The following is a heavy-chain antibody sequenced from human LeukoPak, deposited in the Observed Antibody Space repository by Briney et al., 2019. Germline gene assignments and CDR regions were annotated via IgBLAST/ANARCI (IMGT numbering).Heavy chain of an antibody. J-gene: IGHJ4*02. Sequence: SETLSLTCAVSGGSINSYYWSWIRQPPGKGLEWIRYIYTSWSTNYNPSLKSRVTISVDTTKNQFSLKLTSVNAADTDVYYCARRPPSPVYCNNGVCYDFYFDYWGQGTLVTVSS. D-gene: IGHD2-8*01. CDR1: GGSINSYY. CDR3: ARRPPSPVYCNNGVCYDFYFDY. V-gene: IGHV4-4*09. CDR2: IYTSWST.